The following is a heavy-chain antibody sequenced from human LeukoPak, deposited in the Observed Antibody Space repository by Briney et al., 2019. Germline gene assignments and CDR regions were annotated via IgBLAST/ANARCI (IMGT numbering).Heavy chain of an antibody. J-gene: IGHJ3*02. CDR3: ARDDDLGPTQRRPGPLGIFDI. CDR2: ISAYNGNT. Sequence: ASVKVSCKASGYTFTSYGISWVRQAPGQGLEWMGWISAYNGNTNYAQKLQGRVTMTTDTSTSTAYMELRSLRSDDTAVYYCARDDDLGPTQRRPGPLGIFDIWGQGTMVTVSS. D-gene: IGHD3-16*01. CDR1: GYTFTSYG. V-gene: IGHV1-18*01.